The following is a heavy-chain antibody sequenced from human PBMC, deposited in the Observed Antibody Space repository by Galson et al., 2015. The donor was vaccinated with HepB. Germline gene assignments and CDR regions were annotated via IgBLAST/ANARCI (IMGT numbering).Heavy chain of an antibody. CDR3: ARDRRASSIPYTFDI. J-gene: IGHJ3*02. CDR1: GFTFNDYY. Sequence: SLRLSCAGSGFTFNDYYMSWIRQAPGKGLEWVSYISSTSRTVYYADSVKGRFTISRDNANNSLYLQMNSLRGEDTAVYYCARDRRASSIPYTFDIWGQGTLVTVFS. D-gene: IGHD3-3*02. CDR2: ISSTSRTV. V-gene: IGHV3-11*01.